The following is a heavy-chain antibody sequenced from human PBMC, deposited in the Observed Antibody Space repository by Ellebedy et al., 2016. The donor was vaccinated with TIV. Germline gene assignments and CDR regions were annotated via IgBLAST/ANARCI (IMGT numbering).Heavy chain of an antibody. V-gene: IGHV7-4-1*02. D-gene: IGHD2-8*01. Sequence: AASVKVSCKASGYSFTTYAVNWVRQAPGQGLEWMGWINTDTGNPTHGQGFTGRFVFSLDTSVSTAFLQITSLQAEDTAVYYCARDRANSWYARFDYWGQGTLVTVSS. CDR2: INTDTGNP. CDR1: GYSFTTYA. J-gene: IGHJ4*02. CDR3: ARDRANSWYARFDY.